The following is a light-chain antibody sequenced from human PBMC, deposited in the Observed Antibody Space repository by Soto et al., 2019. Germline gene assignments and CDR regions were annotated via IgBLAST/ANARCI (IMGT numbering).Light chain of an antibody. CDR2: GAS. V-gene: IGKV3-15*01. CDR1: QTLYNN. Sequence: EIVMTQSPATLSVSPGERATLSCRASQTLYNNLAWYQQKLGQAPRLLIYGASARATDIPARFSGSGSGTDFTLTIRCLQAEDFAPDYWQQSRGWPLTVGGGTKVEIK. CDR3: QQSRGWPLT. J-gene: IGKJ4*01.